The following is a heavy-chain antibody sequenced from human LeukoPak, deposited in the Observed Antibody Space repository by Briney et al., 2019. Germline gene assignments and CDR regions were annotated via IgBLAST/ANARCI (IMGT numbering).Heavy chain of an antibody. CDR2: INPNSGGT. V-gene: IGHV1-2*02. CDR1: GYTFTGYY. J-gene: IGHJ4*02. Sequence: ASVKVSCKASGYTFTGYYMHWVRQAPGQGLEWMGWINPNSGGTNYAQKFQGRVTMTRDTSISTAYMELSRLRSEDTAVYYCARGGVRGQEENFDYWGQGTLVTVSS. CDR3: ARGGVRGQEENFDY. D-gene: IGHD3-10*01.